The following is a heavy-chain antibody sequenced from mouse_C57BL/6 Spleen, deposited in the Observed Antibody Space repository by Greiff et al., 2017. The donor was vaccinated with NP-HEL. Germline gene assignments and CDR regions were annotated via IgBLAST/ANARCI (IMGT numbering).Heavy chain of an antibody. CDR2: INPYNGGT. CDR1: GYTFTDYY. Sequence: VQLKESGPVLVKPGASVKMSCKASGYTFTDYYMNWVKQSHGKSLEWIGVINPYNGGTSYNQKFKGKATLTVDKSSSTAYMELNSLTSEDSAVYYCARGDDGYVFAYWGQGTLVTVSA. CDR3: ARGDDGYVFAY. V-gene: IGHV1-19*01. J-gene: IGHJ3*01. D-gene: IGHD2-3*01.